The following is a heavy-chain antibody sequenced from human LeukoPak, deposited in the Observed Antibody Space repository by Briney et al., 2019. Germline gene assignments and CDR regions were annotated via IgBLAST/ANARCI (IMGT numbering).Heavy chain of an antibody. CDR2: IYTSGST. D-gene: IGHD6-19*01. CDR1: GGSISSSSYY. CDR3: AITFIAVAGPVFDY. J-gene: IGHJ4*02. V-gene: IGHV4-61*02. Sequence: SETLSLTCTVSGGSISSSSYYWSWIRQPAGKGLEWIGRIYTSGSTNYNPSLKSRVTISVDTSKNQFSLKLSSVTAADTAVYYCAITFIAVAGPVFDYWGQGTLVTVSS.